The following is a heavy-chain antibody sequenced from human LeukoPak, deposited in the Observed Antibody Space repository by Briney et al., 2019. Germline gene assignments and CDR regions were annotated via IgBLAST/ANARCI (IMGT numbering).Heavy chain of an antibody. J-gene: IGHJ4*02. D-gene: IGHD5-18*01. V-gene: IGHV3-7*01. Sequence: GVSLRLSCAASGFTFSSYWMTWIRQAPGKGLEWVANIKQDGSEKYYVDSVKGRFTISRDDAKNSLYLQMNSLRAEDTAVYYCARDTGGGYSCYDCWGQGTLVTVSS. CDR1: GFTFSSYW. CDR3: ARDTGGGYSCYDC. CDR2: IKQDGSEK.